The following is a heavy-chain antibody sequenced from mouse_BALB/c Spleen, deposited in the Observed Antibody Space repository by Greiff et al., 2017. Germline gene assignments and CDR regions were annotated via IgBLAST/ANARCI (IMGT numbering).Heavy chain of an antibody. CDR2: IDPENGNT. Sequence: VQLQQSGAELVRPGALVKLSCKASGFNIKDYYMHWVKQRPEQGLEWIGWIDPENGNTIYDPKFQGKASITADTSSNTAYLQLSSLTSEDTAFYYCASSGNYFDYWGQGTTLTVSS. D-gene: IGHD1-1*02. V-gene: IGHV14-1*02. J-gene: IGHJ2*01. CDR3: ASSGNYFDY. CDR1: GFNIKDYY.